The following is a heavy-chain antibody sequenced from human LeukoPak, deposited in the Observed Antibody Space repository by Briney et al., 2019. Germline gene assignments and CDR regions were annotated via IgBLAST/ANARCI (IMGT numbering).Heavy chain of an antibody. V-gene: IGHV2-5*01. CDR3: AQVRTTLPVPEGPMSYFVY. J-gene: IGHJ4*02. D-gene: IGHD6-19*01. CDR2: IYWSDDK. CDR1: GFSVNSTGVG. Sequence: SSPTLVNPTQTLTLTCTFSGFSVNSTGVGVGWNRQSPGKALEWLGIIYWSDDKRYSRSLKSRLTITKDTSKKQVALTMTNMDPVDTATYFCAQVRTTLPVPEGPMSYFVYWGQGTLVTVSS.